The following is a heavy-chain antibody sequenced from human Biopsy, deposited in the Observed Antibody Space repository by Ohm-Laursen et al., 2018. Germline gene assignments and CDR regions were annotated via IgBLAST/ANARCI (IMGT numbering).Heavy chain of an antibody. Sequence: SETLSLTWTVSGGSLSSYSWSWIRQPAGKGLGWIGQIYTSGITNYNPSLKSRVTMSVDTSKNKFSLRVSSVSAADTAVYYCARDRDRRGWFDPWGQGTLVTVSS. J-gene: IGHJ5*02. CDR1: GGSLSSYS. CDR3: ARDRDRRGWFDP. V-gene: IGHV4-4*07. CDR2: IYTSGIT. D-gene: IGHD1-14*01.